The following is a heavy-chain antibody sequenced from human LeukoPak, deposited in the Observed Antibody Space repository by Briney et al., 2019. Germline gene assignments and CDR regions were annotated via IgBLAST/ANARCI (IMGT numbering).Heavy chain of an antibody. D-gene: IGHD5-18*01. CDR3: AKDGDTAMVYFDY. V-gene: IGHV3-30*18. CDR2: ISYDGSNK. J-gene: IGHJ4*02. Sequence: GGSLRLSCAASGFTFNNYGIHWVRQAPGKGLEWVAVISYDGSNKYYADSVKGRFTISRDNSKNTLYLQMNNLRAEDTAVYYCAKDGDTAMVYFDYWGQGTMVTVSS. CDR1: GFTFNNYG.